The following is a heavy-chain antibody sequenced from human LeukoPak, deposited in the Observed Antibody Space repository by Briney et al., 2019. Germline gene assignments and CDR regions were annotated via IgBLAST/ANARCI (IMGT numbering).Heavy chain of an antibody. D-gene: IGHD5-24*01. J-gene: IGHJ4*02. CDR1: GCSLSTSGMR. CDR3: ARTLDGSHFDF. V-gene: IGHV2-70*04. CDR2: IDWDDDK. Sequence: SGPTLVNPTQTLTLTCTFSGCSLSTSGMRVSWIRQPPGKALEWLARIDWDDDKFYSTSLKTRLTISKDTSKNQVVLTLTNMDPVDTATYYCARTLDGSHFDFWGQGTLVTVSS.